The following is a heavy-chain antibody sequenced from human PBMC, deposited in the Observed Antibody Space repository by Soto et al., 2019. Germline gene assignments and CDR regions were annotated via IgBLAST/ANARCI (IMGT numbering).Heavy chain of an antibody. CDR3: ATAKSGYDWYYFDY. V-gene: IGHV3-23*01. J-gene: IGHJ4*02. CDR2: ISGSGGST. Sequence: GGSLRLSCAASGFTFSSYAMSWVRQAPGKGLEWVSAISGSGGSTYYADSVKGWFTISRNNSKNTLYLQMNSLRAEDTAVYSCATAKSGYDWYYFDYGGQGTLVTVSS. CDR1: GFTFSSYA. D-gene: IGHD5-12*01.